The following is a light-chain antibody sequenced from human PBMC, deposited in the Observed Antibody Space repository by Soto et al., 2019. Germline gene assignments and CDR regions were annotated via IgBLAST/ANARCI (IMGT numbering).Light chain of an antibody. V-gene: IGKV3-15*01. CDR2: GAS. Sequence: EIVMTQSPATLSVSLGERATLSCRASQSVSSNLAWYQQKPGQAPRVLIYGASTRATNIPARFSGSGSGTDFTLTISSLQSEDFALYYCQHYNNWPTFGQGTKVDIK. J-gene: IGKJ1*01. CDR1: QSVSSN. CDR3: QHYNNWPT.